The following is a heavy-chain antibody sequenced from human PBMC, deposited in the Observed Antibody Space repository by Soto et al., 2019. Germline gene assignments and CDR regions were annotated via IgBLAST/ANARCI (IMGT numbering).Heavy chain of an antibody. D-gene: IGHD5-18*01. J-gene: IGHJ4*02. CDR1: GGSISSYY. Sequence: QVQLQESGPGLVKPLETLSLTCTVSGGSISSYYWSWIRQPPGKGLEWIGYIYYSGSTNYNPSLKSRVTISVDTSKNQFSLKLSSVTAADTAVYYCSRCRPESSHSYAVDYWGQGTLVTVSS. CDR3: SRCRPESSHSYAVDY. V-gene: IGHV4-59*08. CDR2: IYYSGST.